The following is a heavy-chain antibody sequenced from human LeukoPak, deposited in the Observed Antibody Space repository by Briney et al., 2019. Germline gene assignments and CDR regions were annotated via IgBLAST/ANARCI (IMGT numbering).Heavy chain of an antibody. Sequence: DGSLDVASTGIGFIFSACGKSRIRQAPGKGLEWVSAISGSGGTTYYADSVKGRFTISRDNSKNTVFLQMNSLRAEDTAVYYCAKDRSSSSWFDGYDFWGQGTMVTVSS. CDR2: ISGSGGTT. CDR3: AKDRSSSSWFDGYDF. V-gene: IGHV3-23*01. D-gene: IGHD6-13*01. J-gene: IGHJ3*01. CDR1: GFIFSACG.